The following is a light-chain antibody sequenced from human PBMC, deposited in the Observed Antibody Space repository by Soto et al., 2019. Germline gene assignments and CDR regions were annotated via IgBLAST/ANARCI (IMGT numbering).Light chain of an antibody. J-gene: IGKJ3*01. Sequence: DIVMTQSPLSLPVTPGEPASISCRSSQSLLHSNGYNYLDWYLQKPGQSPQLLIYLGSNRASGVPDRFSSGGSGTDYTLNTSRGEAEDDGVYYCCQALQTLGFTFGPGTKVDIK. V-gene: IGKV2-28*01. CDR2: LGS. CDR1: QSLLHSNGYNY. CDR3: CQALQTLGFT.